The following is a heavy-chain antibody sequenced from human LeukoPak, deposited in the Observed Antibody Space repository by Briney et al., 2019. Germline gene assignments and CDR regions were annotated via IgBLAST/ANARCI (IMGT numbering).Heavy chain of an antibody. D-gene: IGHD3-9*01. CDR3: ARAWGYDILTGYYPFDY. Sequence: ASVKVSCKASGYTFTGYYMHWVRQAPGQGLEWMGWINPNSGGTNYAQKFQGRVTMTRDTSISTAYMELSRLRSDDTAVYYCARAWGYDILTGYYPFDYWGQGTLVTVSS. CDR1: GYTFTGYY. V-gene: IGHV1-2*02. CDR2: INPNSGGT. J-gene: IGHJ4*02.